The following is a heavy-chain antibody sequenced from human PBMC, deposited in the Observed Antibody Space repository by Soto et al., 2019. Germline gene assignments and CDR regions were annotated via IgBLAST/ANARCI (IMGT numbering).Heavy chain of an antibody. J-gene: IGHJ4*02. CDR2: ITPDSGDT. V-gene: IGHV1-2*02. CDR3: ARDRVGFAVVTPAH. D-gene: IGHD3-3*01. CDR1: GYTFTDYH. Sequence: QVQLVQSGAEVKKSGASVKVSCKASGYTFTDYHMNWVRQAPGQGLEWMGWITPDSGDTKDAQKFQGRVTMTRDTSISTVYMELTSLTSDDTAVYFCARDRVGFAVVTPAHWGQGTLVSVSS.